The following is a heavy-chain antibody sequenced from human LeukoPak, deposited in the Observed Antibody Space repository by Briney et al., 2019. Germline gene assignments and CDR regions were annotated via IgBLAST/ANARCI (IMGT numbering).Heavy chain of an antibody. D-gene: IGHD2-21*02. J-gene: IGHJ4*02. CDR3: ARSSRGDAINFDY. CDR1: GFTFSSYW. Sequence: SGGSLRLSCAASGFTFSSYWMHWVRHAPGKGLVWVSRINSDGSITNYADSVKGRFTISRDNAKNTLYLQMNSLRAEDTAVYYCARSSRGDAINFDYWGQGTLVTVSS. V-gene: IGHV3-74*01. CDR2: INSDGSIT.